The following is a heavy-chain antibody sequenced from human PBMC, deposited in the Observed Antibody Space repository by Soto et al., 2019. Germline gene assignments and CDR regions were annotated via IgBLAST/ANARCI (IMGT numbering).Heavy chain of an antibody. J-gene: IGHJ4*02. Sequence: QGQLVQSGAEVKKPGSSVKVSCKASGGTFSSYAISWVRQAPGQGLECMGGIIPIFGTANYAQNFQGRVTITADESTSKAYMALSSLRSEDTAVYYCARGITMVRGTTPLFDYWGKGTLVTVSS. CDR2: IIPIFGTA. D-gene: IGHD3-10*01. V-gene: IGHV1-69*01. CDR1: GGTFSSYA. CDR3: ARGITMVRGTTPLFDY.